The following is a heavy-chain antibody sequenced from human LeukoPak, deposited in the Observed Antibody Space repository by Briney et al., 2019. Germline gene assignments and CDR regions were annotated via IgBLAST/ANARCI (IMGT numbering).Heavy chain of an antibody. CDR3: ARPAWAAGTNDY. D-gene: IGHD1-7*01. J-gene: IGHJ4*02. CDR1: GGSITSSSYY. Sequence: SETLSLACTVSGGSITSSSYYWGWIRQPPGKGLEWFGSIYYSGSTYYNPSLKSRVTISVDTSKNQFSLKLSAVTAADTAVYYCARPAWAAGTNDYWGQGTLVTVSS. CDR2: IYYSGST. V-gene: IGHV4-39*01.